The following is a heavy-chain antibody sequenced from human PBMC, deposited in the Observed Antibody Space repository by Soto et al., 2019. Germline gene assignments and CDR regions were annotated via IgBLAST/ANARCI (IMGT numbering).Heavy chain of an antibody. Sequence: SETLSLTCAVYGGSFSGYCWSWIRQPPGKGLEWIGEINHSGSTNYNPSLKSRVTISVDTSKNQFSLKLSSVAAADTAVYYCARLPTRRYCSSTSCYVADYWGQGTLVTVSS. V-gene: IGHV4-34*01. CDR1: GGSFSGYC. J-gene: IGHJ4*02. CDR2: INHSGST. CDR3: ARLPTRRYCSSTSCYVADY. D-gene: IGHD2-2*01.